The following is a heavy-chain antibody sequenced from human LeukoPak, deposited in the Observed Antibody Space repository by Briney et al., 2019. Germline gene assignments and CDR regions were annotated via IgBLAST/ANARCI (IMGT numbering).Heavy chain of an antibody. CDR3: ARDNNGERYFDWLLKGGAEYFQH. V-gene: IGHV1-2*02. CDR1: GYTFTGYY. J-gene: IGHJ1*01. D-gene: IGHD3-9*01. CDR2: INPNSGGT. Sequence: GASVKVSCKASGYTFTGYYMHWVRQAPGQGLEWMGWINPNSGGTNYAQKFQGRVTMTRDTSTSTVYMELSSLRSEDTAVYYCARDNNGERYFDWLLKGGAEYFQHWGQGTLVTVSS.